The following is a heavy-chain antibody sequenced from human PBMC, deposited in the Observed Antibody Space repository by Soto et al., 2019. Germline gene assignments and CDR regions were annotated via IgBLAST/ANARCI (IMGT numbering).Heavy chain of an antibody. D-gene: IGHD3-22*01. J-gene: IGHJ4*02. Sequence: ETLSLTCAVYGGSFSCYYWSWIRQPPGKGLEWIGEINHSGSTNYNPSLKSRVTISVDTSKNQFSLKLSSVTAADTAVYYCAINSGYYHYFDYWGQGTLVTVSS. CDR2: INHSGST. CDR3: AINSGYYHYFDY. CDR1: GGSFSCYY. V-gene: IGHV4-34*01.